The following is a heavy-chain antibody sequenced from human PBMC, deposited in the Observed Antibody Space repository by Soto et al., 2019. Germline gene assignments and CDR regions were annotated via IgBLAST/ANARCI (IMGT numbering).Heavy chain of an antibody. D-gene: IGHD6-13*01. J-gene: IGHJ4*02. CDR3: AKDLWDYSSPGAFDY. CDR1: GFTFSSYG. CDR2: ISYDGSNK. V-gene: IGHV3-30*18. Sequence: ESGGGVVQPGRSLRLSCAASGFTFSSYGMHWVRQAPGKGLEWVAVISYDGSNKYYADSVKGRFTISRDNSKNTLYLQMNSLRAEDTAVYYCAKDLWDYSSPGAFDYWGQGTLVTVSS.